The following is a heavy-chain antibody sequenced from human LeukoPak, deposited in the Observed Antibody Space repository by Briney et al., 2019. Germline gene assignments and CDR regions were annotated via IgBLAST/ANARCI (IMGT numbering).Heavy chain of an antibody. J-gene: IGHJ4*02. CDR1: GYTFTSYG. Sequence: ASVKVSCKASGYTFTSYGISWVRQAPGQGLEWMGWISAYNGNTNYAQKLQARVTMTTDTSTSTAYMELRSLRSDDTAVYYCARAPRQYYYDSSGYHYWGQGTLVTVSS. V-gene: IGHV1-18*01. D-gene: IGHD3-22*01. CDR3: ARAPRQYYYDSSGYHY. CDR2: ISAYNGNT.